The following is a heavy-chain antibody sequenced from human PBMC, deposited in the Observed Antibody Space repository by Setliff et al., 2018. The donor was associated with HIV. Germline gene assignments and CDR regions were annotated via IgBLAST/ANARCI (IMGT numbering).Heavy chain of an antibody. CDR1: GGSISTSKYY. CDR2: IYYSGST. D-gene: IGHD3-22*01. V-gene: IGHV4-39*07. CDR3: ARGLSFYDPGGFDY. Sequence: SETLSLTCILSGGSISTSKYYWGWIRQPPGKGLEWIGSIYYSGSTYYTPSLKSRVTISVDTSKNQFSLKLSSVTAADTAVYYCARGLSFYDPGGFDYWGQGTLVTVSS. J-gene: IGHJ4*02.